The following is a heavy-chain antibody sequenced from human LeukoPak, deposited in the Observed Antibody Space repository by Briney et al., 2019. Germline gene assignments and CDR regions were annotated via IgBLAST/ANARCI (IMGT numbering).Heavy chain of an antibody. Sequence: SETLSLTCAVYGGSFSGYYWSWIRQPPGKGLEWIGEIDHRESTTYNPSLKSRVTISVDTSKNQFSLKLNSVTAADTAVYYCASRMYYYYGMDVWGQGTTVIVSS. J-gene: IGHJ6*02. V-gene: IGHV4-34*01. CDR2: IDHREST. CDR1: GGSFSGYY. CDR3: ASRMYYYYGMDV.